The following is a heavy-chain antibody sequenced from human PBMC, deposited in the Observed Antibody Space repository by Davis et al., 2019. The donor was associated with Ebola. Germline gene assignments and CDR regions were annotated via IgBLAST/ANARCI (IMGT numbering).Heavy chain of an antibody. J-gene: IGHJ6*02. V-gene: IGHV4-59*12. CDR2: IHDSGST. D-gene: IGHD1-26*01. Sequence: SETLSLTCTVSGGSIRSYYWSWNRQPPGKGLEWIGYIHDSGSTNYNPSLKSRLTISVDTSKNQFSLKLSSVTAADTAVYYCARGAGATQLIYYYYGMDVWGQGTTVTVSS. CDR1: GGSIRSYY. CDR3: ARGAGATQLIYYYYGMDV.